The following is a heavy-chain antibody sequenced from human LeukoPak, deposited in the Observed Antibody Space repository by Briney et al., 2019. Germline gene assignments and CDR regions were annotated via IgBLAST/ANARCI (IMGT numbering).Heavy chain of an antibody. Sequence: ASVKVSFKASGYSFTSYAIHWVRQAPGQRLEGMGWINISKGYTKYLQKFQGRVTITRDTSASIASMELSSLRFEDTAVYYCARESYGSGHAGFDYWGQGSLVTVSS. J-gene: IGHJ4*02. D-gene: IGHD3-10*01. CDR1: GYSFTSYA. CDR2: INISKGYT. CDR3: ARESYGSGHAGFDY. V-gene: IGHV1-3*04.